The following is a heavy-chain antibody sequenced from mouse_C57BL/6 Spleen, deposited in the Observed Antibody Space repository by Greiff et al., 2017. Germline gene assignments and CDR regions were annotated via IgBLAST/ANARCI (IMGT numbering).Heavy chain of an antibody. CDR3: ARGGSSYSWFAY. J-gene: IGHJ3*01. CDR1: GYTFTDYY. D-gene: IGHD1-1*01. V-gene: IGHV1-76*01. CDR2: IYPGSGNT. Sequence: QVQLKESGAELVRPGASVKLSCKASGYTFTDYYINWVKQRPGQGLEWIARIYPGSGNTYYTEKFKGKATLTAEKSSSTAYMQLSSLTSEDSAVYFCARGGSSYSWFAYWGQGTLVTVSA.